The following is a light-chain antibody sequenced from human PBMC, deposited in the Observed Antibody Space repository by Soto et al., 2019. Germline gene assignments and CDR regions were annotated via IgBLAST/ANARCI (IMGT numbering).Light chain of an antibody. J-gene: IGLJ2*01. CDR1: SSNIGITN. CDR3: ALWDDSLSCVV. V-gene: IGLV1-47*01. CDR2: RNN. Sequence: QSVLIQAPSASGTPGQRVTISCSGSSSNIGITNVYWYQHVPGTTPKLLIYRNNQRPSGVPGRFSGSKSGSSASLAISGLRSEDGGIYTCALWDDSLSCVVFGGGTKVTVL.